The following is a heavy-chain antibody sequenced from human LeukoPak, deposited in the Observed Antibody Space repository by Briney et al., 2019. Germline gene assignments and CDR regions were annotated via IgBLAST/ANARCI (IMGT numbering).Heavy chain of an antibody. J-gene: IGHJ4*02. V-gene: IGHV1-2*06. D-gene: IGHD6-19*01. Sequence: ASVKVSCKASGYTFTGYYMHWARQAPGQGLEWMGRINPNSGGTNYAQKFQGRVTMTRDTSISTAYMELSRLRSDDTAVYYCARVKSGYSSGWYRGYIDYWGQGTLVTVSS. CDR2: INPNSGGT. CDR3: ARVKSGYSSGWYRGYIDY. CDR1: GYTFTGYY.